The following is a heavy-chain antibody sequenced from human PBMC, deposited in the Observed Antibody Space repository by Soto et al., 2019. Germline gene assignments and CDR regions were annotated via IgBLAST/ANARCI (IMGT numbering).Heavy chain of an antibody. CDR3: ARAGYDFWSGYYPDNYYYGMDV. CDR2: IIPIFGTA. Sequence: SVKVSCKASGGTFSGYAISWVRQAPGQGLEWMVGIIPIFGTANYAQKFQGRVTITADESTSTAYMELSSLRSEDTAVYYCARAGYDFWSGYYPDNYYYGMDVWGQGTTVTSP. J-gene: IGHJ6*02. CDR1: GGTFSGYA. V-gene: IGHV1-69*13. D-gene: IGHD3-3*01.